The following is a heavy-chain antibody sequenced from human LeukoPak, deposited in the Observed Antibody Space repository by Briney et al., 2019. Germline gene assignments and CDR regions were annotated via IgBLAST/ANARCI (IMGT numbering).Heavy chain of an antibody. Sequence: GASVKVSCKAFGYTFGTSSITWVRQAPGQRLEWMGWISPNNGNTHYAQGVQGRVTMTTDTSRSTAYMELRSLRSDDTAVYYCTRVRNSNNWWGPFDIWGQGTMVTVPS. J-gene: IGHJ3*02. CDR1: GYTFGTSS. CDR3: TRVRNSNNWWGPFDI. V-gene: IGHV1-18*01. D-gene: IGHD1-1*01. CDR2: ISPNNGNT.